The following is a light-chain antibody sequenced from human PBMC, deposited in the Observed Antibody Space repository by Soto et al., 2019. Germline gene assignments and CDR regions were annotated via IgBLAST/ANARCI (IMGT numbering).Light chain of an antibody. CDR1: RAINNY. CDR2: SAS. CDR3: QQSYSTPPN. Sequence: IPMTQSPSSLSASVGDRVTLTCRTSRAINNYVNWYQHHPGRVPKLLISSASILQAGVPSRFSAGGSGTHFALTINNLQPEDVATYYCQQSYSTPPNFGQGTKLVI. J-gene: IGKJ2*01. V-gene: IGKV1-39*01.